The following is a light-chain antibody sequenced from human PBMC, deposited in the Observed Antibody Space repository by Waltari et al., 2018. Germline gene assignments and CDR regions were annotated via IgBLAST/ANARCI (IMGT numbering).Light chain of an antibody. CDR2: GLS. J-gene: IGKJ1*01. CDR3: HQYNNWWT. CDR1: QSVSTN. Sequence: ETVLTQSPATLSVSPGERVTLSCRASQSVSTNLAWYQQKPGQAPRLLIYGLSTRATGIPGRVSGSGSGTEFTLTINTLQSEEFAVYYCHQYNNWWTFGQGTKVEIK. V-gene: IGKV3D-15*01.